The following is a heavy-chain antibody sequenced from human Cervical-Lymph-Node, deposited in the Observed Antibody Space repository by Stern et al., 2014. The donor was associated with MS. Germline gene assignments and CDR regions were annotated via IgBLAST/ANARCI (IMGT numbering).Heavy chain of an antibody. V-gene: IGHV1-46*01. CDR2: INPNRSVT. D-gene: IGHD3-16*01. J-gene: IGHJ4*02. Sequence: VQLEESGPEVKKPGASVMVSCKTSGYTFTNYYIHWVRQAPGQGLEWMGIINPNRSVTASAQKFQGRLTMTRDTSTTTVYMRLITLTSEDTAMYYCTRAVGGVGREWGQGTLVFVSS. CDR3: TRAVGGVGRE. CDR1: GYTFTNYY.